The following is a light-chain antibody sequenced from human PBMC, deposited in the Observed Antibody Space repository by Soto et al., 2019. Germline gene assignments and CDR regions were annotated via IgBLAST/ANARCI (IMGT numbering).Light chain of an antibody. CDR2: AAS. CDR3: QQSYSTLLT. CDR1: QSISSY. J-gene: IGKJ4*01. Sequence: DIQMTQSPSSLSASVGDRVTITCRASQSISSYLNWYQQKPGQAPKLLSYAASSLQSGVPSRFSGSGSGTDFTLTISSLQPEDFATYYCQQSYSTLLTFGGGTKVEIK. V-gene: IGKV1-39*01.